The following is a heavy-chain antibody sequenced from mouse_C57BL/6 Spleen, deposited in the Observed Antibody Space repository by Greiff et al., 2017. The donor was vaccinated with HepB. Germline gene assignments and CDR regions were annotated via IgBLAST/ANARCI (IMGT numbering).Heavy chain of an antibody. CDR3: ARDRYYYGSSNGDYAMDY. CDR1: GFTFSDYY. J-gene: IGHJ4*01. Sequence: EVKLMESEGGLVQPGSSMKLSCTASGFTFSDYYMAWVRQVPEKGLEWVANINYDGSSTYYLDSLKSRFIISRDNAKNILYLQMSSLKSEDTATYYCARDRYYYGSSNGDYAMDYWGQGTSVTVSS. D-gene: IGHD1-1*01. CDR2: INYDGSST. V-gene: IGHV5-16*01.